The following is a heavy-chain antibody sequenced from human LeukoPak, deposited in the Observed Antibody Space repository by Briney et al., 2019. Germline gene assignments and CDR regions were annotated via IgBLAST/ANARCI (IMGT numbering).Heavy chain of an antibody. CDR2: ISSSSSYI. D-gene: IGHD6-13*01. Sequence: PGGSLRLSCAASGFTFSTYSMNWVRQAPGKGREWVSCISSSSSYIYYADSVKGRFTISRDNAKNSLYLQMNSLRAEDTAVYYCARVRIATNDAFDIWGQGTMLTVSS. J-gene: IGHJ3*02. CDR1: GFTFSTYS. V-gene: IGHV3-21*01. CDR3: ARVRIATNDAFDI.